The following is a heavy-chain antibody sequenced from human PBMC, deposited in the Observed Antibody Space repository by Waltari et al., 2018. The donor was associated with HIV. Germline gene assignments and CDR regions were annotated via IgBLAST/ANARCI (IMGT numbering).Heavy chain of an antibody. CDR1: GFTVSSNY. CDR3: ARAASDVDREPHGYYYYYGMDV. J-gene: IGHJ6*02. V-gene: IGHV3-53*01. Sequence: EVQLVESGGGLIQPGGSLRLSCAASGFTVSSNYMSWVRQAPGKGLEWVSVIYSGGSTYDADAVKGRFTISRDNSKNTLYLQMNSLRAEDTAVYYCARAASDVDREPHGYYYYYGMDVWGQGTTVTVSS. CDR2: IYSGGST. D-gene: IGHD2-21*01.